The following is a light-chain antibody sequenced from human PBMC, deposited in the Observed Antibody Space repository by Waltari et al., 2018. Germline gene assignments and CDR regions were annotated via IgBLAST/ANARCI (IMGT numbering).Light chain of an antibody. CDR3: AAWDDSVSGLV. CDR1: HSNIRPYS. Sequence: QSVLTQPPSASGTPGQGVTISCSGSHSNIRPYSVYWYQQHPGTPPKLLIYRITQRPSGVPDRFAGSKSGSSASLAISGLRSEDEADYYCAAWDDSVSGLVFGGGTRLTVL. V-gene: IGLV1-47*01. CDR2: RIT. J-gene: IGLJ2*01.